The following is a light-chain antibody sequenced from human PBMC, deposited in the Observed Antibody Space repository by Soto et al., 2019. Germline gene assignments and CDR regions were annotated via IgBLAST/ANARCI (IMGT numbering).Light chain of an antibody. Sequence: PLTSSPSFLSASVGDRVTIACRASQGISSYLAWYQQKPGKAPTLLIYAASTLQSGVPSRFSGSGSGTEFTLTISSLQPEDFATYYCQQLNSYPPFTFGPGTKVDIK. J-gene: IGKJ3*01. CDR1: QGISSY. CDR3: QQLNSYPPFT. CDR2: AAS. V-gene: IGKV1-9*01.